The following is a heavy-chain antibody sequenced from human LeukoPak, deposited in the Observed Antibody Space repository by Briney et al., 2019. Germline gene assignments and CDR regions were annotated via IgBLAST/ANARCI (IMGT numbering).Heavy chain of an antibody. D-gene: IGHD4-17*01. CDR1: GGSIRSSYYY. CDR2: IYDSGST. Sequence: SETLSLTCTVSGGSIRSSYYYWGWIRQPPGKGLEWIGSIYDSGSTYYNPSLKSRVTISVDTSKNQFSLKLNSVTAADTAVYYCARVRTTVTTPYFQHWGQGTLVTVSS. V-gene: IGHV4-39*01. CDR3: ARVRTTVTTPYFQH. J-gene: IGHJ1*01.